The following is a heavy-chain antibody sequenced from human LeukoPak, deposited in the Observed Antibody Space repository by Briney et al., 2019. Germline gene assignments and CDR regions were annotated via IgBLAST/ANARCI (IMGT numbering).Heavy chain of an antibody. CDR1: GFTFSSYA. D-gene: IGHD2-21*02. Sequence: GGSLRLSCAASGFTFSSYAMHWVRQAPGKGLEWVSSISSSSSYIYYADSVKGRFTISRDNAKNSLYLQMNSLRAEDTAVYYCARTVGDYTPGGFDYWGQGTLVTVSS. CDR2: ISSSSSYI. J-gene: IGHJ4*02. V-gene: IGHV3-21*01. CDR3: ARTVGDYTPGGFDY.